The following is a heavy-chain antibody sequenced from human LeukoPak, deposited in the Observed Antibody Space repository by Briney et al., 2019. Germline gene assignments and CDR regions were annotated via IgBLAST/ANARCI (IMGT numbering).Heavy chain of an antibody. CDR3: AKEVAVAGTFDY. Sequence: GGSLRLSCAASGFTFSSYEMNWVRQAPGKGLEWVSASSGSGGSTYYADSVKGRFTISRDNSKNTLYLQMNSLRAEDTAVYYCAKEVAVAGTFDYWGQGTLVTVSS. J-gene: IGHJ4*02. D-gene: IGHD6-19*01. CDR2: SSGSGGST. CDR1: GFTFSSYE. V-gene: IGHV3-23*01.